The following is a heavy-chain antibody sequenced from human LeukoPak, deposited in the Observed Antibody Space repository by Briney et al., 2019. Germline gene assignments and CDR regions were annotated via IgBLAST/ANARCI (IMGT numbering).Heavy chain of an antibody. Sequence: SETLSLTCTVPGGSIRSYYWSWIRQTPGKGLEWIGYIYTSGSTNYNPSLKSRVTISVDTSKNQFSLKLSSVTAADTAVYYCARRVLRYFDWFHSGEGWFDPWGQGTLVTVSS. CDR2: IYTSGST. CDR3: ARRVLRYFDWFHSGEGWFDP. D-gene: IGHD3-9*01. V-gene: IGHV4-4*09. CDR1: GGSIRSYY. J-gene: IGHJ5*02.